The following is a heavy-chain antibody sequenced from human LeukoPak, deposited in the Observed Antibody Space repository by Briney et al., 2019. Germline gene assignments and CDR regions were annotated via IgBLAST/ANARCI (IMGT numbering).Heavy chain of an antibody. CDR2: IYYSGST. Sequence: PSETLSLTCTVSGGSISNYYGSWIRQPPGKGLEWIGFIYYSGSTHYNPSLKSRVTISVDTYKNQFSLKLSSVTAADTAVYYCARNYDSRGYYYYGMDVWGQGPTVTVSS. CDR3: ARNYDSRGYYYYGMDV. CDR1: GGSISNYY. J-gene: IGHJ6*02. D-gene: IGHD3-22*01. V-gene: IGHV4-59*01.